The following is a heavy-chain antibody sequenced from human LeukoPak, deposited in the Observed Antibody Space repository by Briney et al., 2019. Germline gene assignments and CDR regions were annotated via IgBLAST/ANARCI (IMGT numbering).Heavy chain of an antibody. CDR1: GFTFSSYA. Sequence: GGSLRLSCAASGFTFSSYAMHWVRQAPGKGLEWVAVISYDGSNKYYADSVKGRFTISRDNSKNTLYLQMNSLRAEDTAVYYCAKVADAAAANMEYYYYYYYMDVWGKGTTVTVSS. D-gene: IGHD6-13*01. CDR3: AKVADAAAANMEYYYYYYYMDV. V-gene: IGHV3-30-3*01. J-gene: IGHJ6*03. CDR2: ISYDGSNK.